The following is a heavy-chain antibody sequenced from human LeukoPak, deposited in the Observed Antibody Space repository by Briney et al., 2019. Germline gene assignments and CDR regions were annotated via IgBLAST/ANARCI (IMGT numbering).Heavy chain of an antibody. CDR3: ARQHYDSSGYYYGASDI. CDR1: GYSFTSYW. Sequence: GESLKISCKGSGYSFTSYWIGWVRQMPGKGLEWMGIIYPGDSDTRYSPSFQGQVTISADKSISTAYLQWSSLKASDTAMYYCARQHYDSSGYYYGASDIWGQGTMVTVSS. V-gene: IGHV5-51*01. CDR2: IYPGDSDT. J-gene: IGHJ3*02. D-gene: IGHD3-22*01.